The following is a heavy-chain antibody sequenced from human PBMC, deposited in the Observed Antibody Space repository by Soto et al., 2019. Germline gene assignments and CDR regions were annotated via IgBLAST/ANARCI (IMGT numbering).Heavy chain of an antibody. V-gene: IGHV4-59*01. CDR1: GGSISSDY. CDR3: ARGRTPIGWYYFDY. CDR2: IYYSGST. J-gene: IGHJ4*02. Sequence: SETLSLTCTVSGGSISSDYWSWIRQPPGKGLEWIGYIYYSGSTNYNPSLKSRVTISVDTSKNQFSLKLRSVTAADTAVYYCARGRTPIGWYYFDYWGQGTLVTVSS. D-gene: IGHD6-19*01.